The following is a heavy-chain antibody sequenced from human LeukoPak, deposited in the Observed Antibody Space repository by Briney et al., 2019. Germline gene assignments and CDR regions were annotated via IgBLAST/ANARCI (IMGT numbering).Heavy chain of an antibody. J-gene: IGHJ4*02. CDR2: IRGSGGRT. CDR3: AKMYYYDSSGIDY. CDR1: GFTFSSYA. Sequence: ARSLRLSCAASGFTFSSYAMSWDRQAPGNGLEWVSAIRGSGGRTYYAGFVKGRFTISRDHSKNTLYLQMNSLRAEDTAVYYCAKMYYYDSSGIDYWGQGTLVTVSS. V-gene: IGHV3-23*01. D-gene: IGHD3-22*01.